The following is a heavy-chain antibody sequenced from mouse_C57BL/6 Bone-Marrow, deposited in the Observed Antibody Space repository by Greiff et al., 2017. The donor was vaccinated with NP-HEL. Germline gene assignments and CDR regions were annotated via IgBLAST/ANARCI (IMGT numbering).Heavy chain of an antibody. J-gene: IGHJ3*01. V-gene: IGHV1-81*01. Sequence: QVQLQQSGAELARPGASVKLSCKASGYTFTSYGISWVKQRTGQGLEWIGEIYPRSGNTYYNEKFKGKATLTADKSSSTAYMELRSLTSEDSAVDFCARSSEDPAWFAYWGQGTLVTVSA. D-gene: IGHD6-1*01. CDR3: ARSSEDPAWFAY. CDR2: IYPRSGNT. CDR1: GYTFTSYG.